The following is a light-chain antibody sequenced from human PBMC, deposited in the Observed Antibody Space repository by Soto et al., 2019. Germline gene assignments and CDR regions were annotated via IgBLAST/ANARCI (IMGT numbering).Light chain of an antibody. CDR2: WAS. V-gene: IGKV4-1*01. J-gene: IGKJ1*01. CDR3: QQYYSIPRT. CDR1: QSVLYSSNNKNY. Sequence: DIVMTQSPDSLAVSLGERATINCKSSQSVLYSSNNKNYLAWYQQKPGQPPKLLIYWASTRESGVPDRFSGSGSGTDFTLTISSLQAEDVAVYYCQQYYSIPRTFGQGPKVEIK.